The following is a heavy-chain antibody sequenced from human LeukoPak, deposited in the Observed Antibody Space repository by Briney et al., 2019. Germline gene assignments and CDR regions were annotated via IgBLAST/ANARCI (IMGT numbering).Heavy chain of an antibody. CDR3: ASLTIIYY. CDR2: INHSGST. CDR1: GGSFSGYY. D-gene: IGHD3-10*01. V-gene: IGHV4-34*01. Sequence: PSETLSLTCAVYGGSFSGYYWSWIRQPPGRGLEWIGEINHSGSTNYNPSLKSRVTISVDTSKSQFSLKLSSVTAADTAVYYCASLTIIYYWGQGTLVTVSS. J-gene: IGHJ4*02.